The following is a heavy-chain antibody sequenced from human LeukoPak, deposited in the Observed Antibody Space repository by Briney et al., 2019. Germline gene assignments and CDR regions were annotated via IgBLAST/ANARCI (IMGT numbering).Heavy chain of an antibody. CDR3: ARTKPPCTSCLLLDY. J-gene: IGHJ4*02. D-gene: IGHD2-2*01. Sequence: GASVKVSCKXSGYTFTGYYIHWLRQAPGQGLEWMGWINPNSGGTNYSPKFQGLVTMSSDTSITTAYMELNRLISDDTAVYYCARTKPPCTSCLLLDYWGPGTLVTVSS. CDR1: GYTFTGYY. V-gene: IGHV1-2*02. CDR2: INPNSGGT.